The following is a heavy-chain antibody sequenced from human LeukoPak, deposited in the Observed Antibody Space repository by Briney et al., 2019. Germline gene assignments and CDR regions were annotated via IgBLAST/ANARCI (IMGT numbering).Heavy chain of an antibody. CDR2: ISSSSSYI. J-gene: IGHJ4*02. Sequence: GGSLRLSCAASGFTFRSYNMNWVRQAPGKRPDGVSSISSSSSYIYYAASVKGRFTLSSNNAKNSLYLKMNSLRAVDTAVYYCARVPPVIRGVSTRPSGFDYWGQGTLVTVSS. CDR3: ARVPPVIRGVSTRPSGFDY. CDR1: GFTFRSYN. V-gene: IGHV3-21*01. D-gene: IGHD3-10*01.